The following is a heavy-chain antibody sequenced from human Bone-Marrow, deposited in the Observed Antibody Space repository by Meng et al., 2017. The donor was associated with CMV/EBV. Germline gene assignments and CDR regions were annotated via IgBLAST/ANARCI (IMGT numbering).Heavy chain of an antibody. D-gene: IGHD3-3*01. CDR3: STSDRTLRATDYGMDV. CDR1: GFTFSDST. CDR2: IGRRAASYAT. Sequence: GESLKISCAASGFTFSDSTIHWVRQASGKGLEWVGRIGRRAASYATGYAESVKGRFSISREDSENTAQLQMDSLKTEDTAVYYCSTSDRTLRATDYGMDVWGQGTTVTVSS. V-gene: IGHV3-73*01. J-gene: IGHJ6*02.